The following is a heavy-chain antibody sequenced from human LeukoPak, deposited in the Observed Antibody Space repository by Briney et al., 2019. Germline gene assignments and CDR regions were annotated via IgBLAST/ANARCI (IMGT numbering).Heavy chain of an antibody. CDR1: GYTFTSYG. CDR2: ISGYTGNT. V-gene: IGHV1-18*01. CDR3: ATKKGVVVPAALDDGFDV. D-gene: IGHD2-2*01. J-gene: IGHJ3*01. Sequence: ASVKVSCKASGYTFTSYGITWVRQAPGQGLEWMGWISGYTGNTDYAENLQGRVTMTTDSSTSTAYMELRSLRSDDTAVYYCATKKGVVVPAALDDGFDVWGLGTMVTVSS.